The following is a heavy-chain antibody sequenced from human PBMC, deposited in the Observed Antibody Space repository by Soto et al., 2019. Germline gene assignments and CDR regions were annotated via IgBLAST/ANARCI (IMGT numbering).Heavy chain of an antibody. J-gene: IGHJ4*02. CDR1: GGSFSGYY. V-gene: IGHV4-34*01. D-gene: IGHD3-10*01. CDR2: INHSGST. CDR3: ARELYYYGSGSTN. Sequence: PSETLSLTCAVYGGSFSGYYWSWIRQPPGKGLEWIGEINHSGSTNYNPSLKSRVTISVDTSKNQFSLKLSSVTAADTAVYYCARELYYYGSGSTNWGQGTLVTVS.